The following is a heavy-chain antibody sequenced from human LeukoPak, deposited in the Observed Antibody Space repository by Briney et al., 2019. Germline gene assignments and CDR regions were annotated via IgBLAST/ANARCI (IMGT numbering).Heavy chain of an antibody. CDR2: IYSDGST. J-gene: IGHJ5*02. Sequence: GGSLRLSCAASGFTVSSKYMSWVRQAPGKGLEWVSVIYSDGSTYYADSVKGRFTISRDNSKNTLYLQMNSLRAEDTAMYYCALVRGSRNGPLDPWGQGTLVIVSS. CDR1: GFTVSSKY. D-gene: IGHD3-16*01. CDR3: ALVRGSRNGPLDP. V-gene: IGHV3-53*01.